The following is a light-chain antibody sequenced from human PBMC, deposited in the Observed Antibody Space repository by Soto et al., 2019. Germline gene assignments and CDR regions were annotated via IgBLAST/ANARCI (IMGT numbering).Light chain of an antibody. CDR3: SSYTSSSTLV. CDR2: DVS. Sequence: QSALTQPASVSGSPGQSITISCTGTSSDVGGYNYVSCYQQHPGKAPKLMIYDVSNRPSGVSNRFSGSKSGNTASLTISGLQAEDEDDYYCSSYTSSSTLVFGGGTKLTVL. J-gene: IGLJ2*01. V-gene: IGLV2-14*01. CDR1: SSDVGGYNY.